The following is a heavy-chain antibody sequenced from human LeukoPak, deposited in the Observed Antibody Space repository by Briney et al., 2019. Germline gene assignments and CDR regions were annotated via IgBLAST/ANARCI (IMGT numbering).Heavy chain of an antibody. D-gene: IGHD1-26*01. CDR3: ARGRYSGTYYPDY. CDR1: GFTFSSYS. J-gene: IGHJ4*02. Sequence: GGSLRLSCAASGFTFSSYSMNWVRQAPGKGLEWVSYISSSSSTIYYADSVKGRFTISRDNAQNSLFLHTNSLRAEDTAVYYCARGRYSGTYYPDYWGQGTLVTVSS. V-gene: IGHV3-48*01. CDR2: ISSSSSTI.